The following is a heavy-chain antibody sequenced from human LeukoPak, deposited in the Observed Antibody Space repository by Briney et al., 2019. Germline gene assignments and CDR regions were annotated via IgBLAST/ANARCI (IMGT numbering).Heavy chain of an antibody. J-gene: IGHJ4*02. D-gene: IGHD3-22*01. CDR3: AKTAGDHYYDSSGYYDHYFDY. V-gene: IGHV3-23*01. CDR2: ISGSGGST. Sequence: GRSLRLSCAASGFTFSSYAMSWVRQAPGKGLEWVSAISGSGGSTYYADSVKGRFTISRDNSKNTLYLQMNSLRAEDTAVYYCAKTAGDHYYDSSGYYDHYFDYWGQGTLVTVSS. CDR1: GFTFSSYA.